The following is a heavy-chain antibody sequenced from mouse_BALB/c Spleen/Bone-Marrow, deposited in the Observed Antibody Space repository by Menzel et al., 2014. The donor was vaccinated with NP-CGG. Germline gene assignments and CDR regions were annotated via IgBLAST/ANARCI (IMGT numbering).Heavy chain of an antibody. CDR1: GYTFTSYW. J-gene: IGHJ3*01. V-gene: IGHV1-7*01. CDR3: ALIRPAWFAY. Sequence: QVQLQQSGAELAKPGASVKMSCKASGYTFTSYWMHWVQQRPGQGLEWIGYINPSTGYTEYNQKFKDKATLTADKSSSTAYMQLSSLTSEDSAVYYCALIRPAWFAYWGQGTLVTVSA. D-gene: IGHD1-2*01. CDR2: INPSTGYT.